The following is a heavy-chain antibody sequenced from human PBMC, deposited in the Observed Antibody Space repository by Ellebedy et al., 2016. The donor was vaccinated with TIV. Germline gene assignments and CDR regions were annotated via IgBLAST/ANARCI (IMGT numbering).Heavy chain of an antibody. D-gene: IGHD2-15*01. Sequence: SETLSLXXTVSGGSISSSSYYWGWIRQPPGKGLEWIGSIYYSGSTYYNPSLKSRVTISVDTSKNQFSLKLSSVTAADTAVYYCARDGLYCSGGSCYDPWSDYWGQGTLVTVSS. V-gene: IGHV4-39*07. CDR3: ARDGLYCSGGSCYDPWSDY. J-gene: IGHJ4*02. CDR1: GGSISSSSYY. CDR2: IYYSGST.